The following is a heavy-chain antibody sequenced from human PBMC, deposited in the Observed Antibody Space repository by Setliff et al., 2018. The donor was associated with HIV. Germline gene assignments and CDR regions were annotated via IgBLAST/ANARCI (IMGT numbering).Heavy chain of an antibody. J-gene: IGHJ3*02. CDR1: GYTFTHYA. D-gene: IGHD2-15*01. CDR2: ISAYNGNT. V-gene: IGHV1-18*01. Sequence: ASVKVSCKASGYTFTHYAISWVRQAPGQGLEYLGWISAYNGNTNYAQKVQGRITMTTDASTSTVDMELRSLTSDDTAVYYCARLASGGWPLEVFDIWGQVTMVTVSS. CDR3: ARLASGGWPLEVFDI.